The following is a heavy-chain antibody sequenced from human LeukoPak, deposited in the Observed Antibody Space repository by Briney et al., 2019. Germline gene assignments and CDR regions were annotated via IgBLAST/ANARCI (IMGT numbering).Heavy chain of an antibody. J-gene: IGHJ4*02. CDR2: INQDGSEI. V-gene: IGHV3-7*01. Sequence: GESLRLSCAASGFTFSRFRMSWVRQPPGKGLEWVANINQDGSEIYYVDSVKGRFTISRDNAKNSLYLQMNSLRAEDTAVYYCARVCSSTSCYLGVRGDYWGQGTLVTVSS. D-gene: IGHD2-2*01. CDR3: ARVCSSTSCYLGVRGDY. CDR1: GFTFSRFR.